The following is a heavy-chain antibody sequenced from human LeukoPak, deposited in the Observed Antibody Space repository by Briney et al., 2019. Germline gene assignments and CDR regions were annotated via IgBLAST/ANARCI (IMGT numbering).Heavy chain of an antibody. V-gene: IGHV3-21*01. CDR3: AKGTVAGRQRAPPKEWFDP. D-gene: IGHD6-6*01. CDR1: GFTFSNYR. J-gene: IGHJ5*02. CDR2: ISSSSSYI. Sequence: GGSLRLSCAASGFTFSNYRMNWVRQAPGKGLEWVSSISSSSSYIYYADSVKGRFTISRDNAKYSLSLQMNSLRAEDSAVYYCAKGTVAGRQRAPPKEWFDPWGQGTLVTVSS.